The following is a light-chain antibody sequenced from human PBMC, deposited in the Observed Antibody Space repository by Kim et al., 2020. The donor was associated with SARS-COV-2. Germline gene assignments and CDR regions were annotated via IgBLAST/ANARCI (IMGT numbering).Light chain of an antibody. V-gene: IGKV1-39*01. J-gene: IGKJ1*01. CDR3: QQSYTTPHT. CDR2: DAS. Sequence: DIQMTQSPSSLSASVGGRVSITCRASQSIVKFLNWYQHEPGKAPRLLISDASTLQTGVPSRFRGSGSGTDFTLTISSLQPEDFATYYCQQSYTTPHTFGQGTKVDIK. CDR1: QSIVKF.